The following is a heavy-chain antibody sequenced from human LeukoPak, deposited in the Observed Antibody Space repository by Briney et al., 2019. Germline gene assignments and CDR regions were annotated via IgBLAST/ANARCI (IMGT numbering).Heavy chain of an antibody. D-gene: IGHD3-10*01. J-gene: IGHJ4*02. CDR1: GGSFSGYY. Sequence: SETLSLTCAVYGGSFSGYYWGWIRQPPGKGLEWIGEINHSGSTNYNPSLKSRVTISVDTSKNQFSLKLSSVTAADTAVYYCARDGYYYGSGSYPRRVLWGQGTLVTVSS. CDR3: ARDGYYYGSGSYPRRVL. CDR2: INHSGST. V-gene: IGHV4-34*01.